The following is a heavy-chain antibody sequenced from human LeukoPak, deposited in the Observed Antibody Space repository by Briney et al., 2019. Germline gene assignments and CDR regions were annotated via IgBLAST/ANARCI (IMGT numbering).Heavy chain of an antibody. Sequence: PGGTLRLSCAASGFTFSSYGMHWVRQAPGKGLEWVAVISYDESNKFYAGSVKGRFTISRDNSKNTLYLQMNSLRAEDTAVYYCAKGGGTGYISSWYSNWGQGTLVTVSS. CDR1: GFTFSSYG. V-gene: IGHV3-30*18. CDR2: ISYDESNK. D-gene: IGHD6-13*01. CDR3: AKGGGTGYISSWYSN. J-gene: IGHJ4*02.